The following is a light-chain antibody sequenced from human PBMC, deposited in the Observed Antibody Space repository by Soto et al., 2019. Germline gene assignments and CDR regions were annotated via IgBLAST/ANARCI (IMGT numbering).Light chain of an antibody. CDR1: QSLLHSNVYNY. Sequence: DIVMTQSPLSLPVTPGEPASISCRSSQSLLHSNVYNYLDWYLQKPGQSPQLLIYLGSNRASGVHDRFSGSGCGTDFTLKISRVEAEDVGVYYCMQALQTPYTFGQGTKLVIK. J-gene: IGKJ2*01. CDR2: LGS. CDR3: MQALQTPYT. V-gene: IGKV2-28*01.